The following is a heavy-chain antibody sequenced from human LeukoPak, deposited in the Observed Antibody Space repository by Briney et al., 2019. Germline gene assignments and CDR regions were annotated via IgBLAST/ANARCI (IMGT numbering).Heavy chain of an antibody. D-gene: IGHD5-24*01. Sequence: ASVKVSCKASGYTFTAFTSTWVRQAPGQGLEWMGWISPYNGNTEYSANVEDRVTMTADTSTATAYMELRSLRSDDSAVYYCARTDSDGSYYAPNYWGQGSLVTVSS. CDR1: GYTFTAFT. CDR3: ARTDSDGSYYAPNY. V-gene: IGHV1-18*01. J-gene: IGHJ4*02. CDR2: ISPYNGNT.